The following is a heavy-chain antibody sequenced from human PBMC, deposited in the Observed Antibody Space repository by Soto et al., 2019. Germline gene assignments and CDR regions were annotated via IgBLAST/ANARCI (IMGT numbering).Heavy chain of an antibody. CDR3: ARGTVIRSYYGMDV. J-gene: IGHJ6*02. CDR2: VNHSGST. CDR1: GGSFSGYY. V-gene: IGHV4-34*01. Sequence: KPSETLSLTCAVYGGSFSGYYWSWIRQPPGKGLEWIGEVNHSGSTNYNPSLKSRVTISVDTSKNQFSLKLSSVTAADTAVYYCARGTVIRSYYGMDVWGQGTTVTVSS. D-gene: IGHD4-4*01.